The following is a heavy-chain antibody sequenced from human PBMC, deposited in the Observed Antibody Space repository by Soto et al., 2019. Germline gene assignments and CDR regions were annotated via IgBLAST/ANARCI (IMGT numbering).Heavy chain of an antibody. J-gene: IGHJ6*02. CDR3: TTVGFGGSGSFGV. D-gene: IGHD3-10*01. Sequence: EVQLVESGGGLVKLGGSLRLFCAASGLTFSNAWMTWVRQAPGKGLEWVGRIKSKTEGGTTDYAALVKGRFTISRDDSKNTVYLLMNSLKTEDSAMYYCTTVGFGGSGSFGVWGQGTTVAVSS. CDR2: IKSKTEGGTT. V-gene: IGHV3-15*01. CDR1: GLTFSNAW.